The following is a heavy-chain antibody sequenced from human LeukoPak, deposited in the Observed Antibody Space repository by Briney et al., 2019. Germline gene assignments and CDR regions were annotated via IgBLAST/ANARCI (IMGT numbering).Heavy chain of an antibody. CDR1: GGSISSYY. CDR2: IYYSGST. J-gene: IGHJ4*02. D-gene: IGHD4-17*01. V-gene: IGHV4-59*08. CDR3: ARQDYGDDAGFDY. Sequence: ASETLSLTCTVSGGSISSYYWSWIRQPPGKGLEWIGYIYYSGSTYYNPSLKSRVTISVDMSKNQFSLKLSSVPAADTAVYYCARQDYGDDAGFDYWGQGTLVTVSS.